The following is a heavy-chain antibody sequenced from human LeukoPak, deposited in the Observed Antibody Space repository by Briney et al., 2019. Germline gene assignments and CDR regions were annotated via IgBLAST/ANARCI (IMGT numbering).Heavy chain of an antibody. CDR3: ARRGYSGYDWDYYYMDV. CDR2: INPNSGGT. J-gene: IGHJ6*03. D-gene: IGHD5-12*01. V-gene: IGHV1-2*02. CDR1: GYTFTGYY. Sequence: GASVKVSCKASGYTFTGYYMHWVRQAPGQGLEWMGWINPNSGGTNYAQKFQGRVTMTRDTSISTAYMELRSLRSDDTAVYYCARRGYSGYDWDYYYMDVWGKGTTVTISS.